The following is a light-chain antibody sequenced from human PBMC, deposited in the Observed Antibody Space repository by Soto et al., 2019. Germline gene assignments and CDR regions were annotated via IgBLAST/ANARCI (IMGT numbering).Light chain of an antibody. J-gene: IGKJ1*01. CDR2: DAS. Sequence: DIQMTQSPSTLSASVGDRVTITCRASQSISSWLAWYQQKPGKAPKLLIYDASSLERGVASRFSGSGSGTEFTLTISSLQPDDFATYYCQQYNSYSPTFGQGTKVEI. CDR1: QSISSW. CDR3: QQYNSYSPT. V-gene: IGKV1-5*01.